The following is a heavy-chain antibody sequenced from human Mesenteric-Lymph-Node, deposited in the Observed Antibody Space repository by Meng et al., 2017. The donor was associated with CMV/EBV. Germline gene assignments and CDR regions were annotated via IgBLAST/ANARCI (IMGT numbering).Heavy chain of an antibody. CDR1: EFSVSNMH. V-gene: IGHV3-66*01. D-gene: IGHD2-8*01. J-gene: IGHJ4*02. Sequence: GGSLRLSCAPSEFSVSNMHMHWVRQAPGKGLEWLSVIYSDGRTYYADSVKGRFTISRDSSKNTLNLQMNSLRAEDTAVYYCARDWAYAFDYWGQGTLVTVSS. CDR3: ARDWAYAFDY. CDR2: IYSDGRT.